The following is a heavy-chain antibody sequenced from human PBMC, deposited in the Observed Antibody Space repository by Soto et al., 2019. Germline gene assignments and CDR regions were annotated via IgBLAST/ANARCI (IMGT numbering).Heavy chain of an antibody. CDR3: AKDPVARYYYGMDV. CDR2: ISGSGGST. D-gene: IGHD5-12*01. Sequence: PGGSMRLSCAASGFTFSSYAMSWVRQAPGKGLEWVSAISGSGGSTYYADPVKGRFTISRDNSKNTLYLQMNSLRAEDTAVYYCAKDPVARYYYGMDVWGQGTTVTVSS. J-gene: IGHJ6*02. V-gene: IGHV3-23*01. CDR1: GFTFSSYA.